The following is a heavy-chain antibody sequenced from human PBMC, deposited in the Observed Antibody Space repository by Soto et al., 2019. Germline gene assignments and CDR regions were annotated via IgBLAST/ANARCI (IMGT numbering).Heavy chain of an antibody. D-gene: IGHD1-26*01. V-gene: IGHV3-30*03. Sequence: QVQLVESGGGVVQPGRSLRLSCAASGFIFRNFGMHWVRRAPGKGLEWVATISGDGNDKYYPDSMKGRFTISRDNFNNPLYLQLNSLRPEDTAVYHCVQGASTAHQPLDSWGQGVLVTVSS. CDR1: GFIFRNFG. CDR2: ISGDGNDK. CDR3: VQGASTAHQPLDS. J-gene: IGHJ4*02.